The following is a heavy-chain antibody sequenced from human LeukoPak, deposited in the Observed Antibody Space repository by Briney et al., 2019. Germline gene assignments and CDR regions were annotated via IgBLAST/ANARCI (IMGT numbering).Heavy chain of an antibody. D-gene: IGHD2-2*01. J-gene: IGHJ4*02. CDR3: AREMPTDRGPDY. CDR1: GFTVSSNY. Sequence: GGSLRLSCAASGFTVSSNYMNWVRQAPGKGLEWLPYISGSGTTIYYADSVRGRFTISRDNAENSLYLQMNSLRAEDTALYYCAREMPTDRGPDYWGQGTLVTVSS. CDR2: ISGSGTTI. V-gene: IGHV3-48*03.